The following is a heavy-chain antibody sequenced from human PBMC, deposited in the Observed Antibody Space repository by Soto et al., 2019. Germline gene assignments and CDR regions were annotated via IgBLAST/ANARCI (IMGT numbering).Heavy chain of an antibody. J-gene: IGHJ5*02. CDR1: GFTFSSYA. Sequence: EVQLLESGGGLVQPGGSLRLSCAASGFTFSSYAMSWVRQAPGKGLEWVSAISGSGGSTYYADSVKGRFTISRDNSKNTLSLQMNSLRAEDTAVYYCANGGAQLLHYTWFDPWGQGTLVTVSS. CDR2: ISGSGGST. CDR3: ANGGAQLLHYTWFDP. D-gene: IGHD2-2*01. V-gene: IGHV3-23*01.